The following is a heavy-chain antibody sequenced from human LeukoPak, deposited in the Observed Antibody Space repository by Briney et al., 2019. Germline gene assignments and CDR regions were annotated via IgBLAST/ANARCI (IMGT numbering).Heavy chain of an antibody. CDR2: ISSSSSYI. Sequence: GGSLRLSCAASGFTFSSYSMNWVRQAPGKGLEWVSSISSSSSYIYYADSVKGRFTISRDNAKNSLYLQMNSLRAEDTALYYCARDSSGWYSFDYWGQGTLVTVSS. D-gene: IGHD6-19*01. CDR3: ARDSSGWYSFDY. V-gene: IGHV3-21*04. J-gene: IGHJ4*02. CDR1: GFTFSSYS.